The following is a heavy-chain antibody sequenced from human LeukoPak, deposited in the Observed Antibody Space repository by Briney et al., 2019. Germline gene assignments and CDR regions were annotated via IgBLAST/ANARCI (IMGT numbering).Heavy chain of an antibody. CDR3: AREAAAGTQLDY. J-gene: IGHJ4*02. Sequence: SVKVSCKASGGTFSSYAISWVRQAPGQGLEWMGGIIPIFGTANYAQKFQGRVTITADESTSTAYMELSSLRSEDTAVYYYAREAAAGTQLDYWGQGTLVTVSS. D-gene: IGHD6-13*01. CDR1: GGTFSSYA. CDR2: IIPIFGTA. V-gene: IGHV1-69*13.